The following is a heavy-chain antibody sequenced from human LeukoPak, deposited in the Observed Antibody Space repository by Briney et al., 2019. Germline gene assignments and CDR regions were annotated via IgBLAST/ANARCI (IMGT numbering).Heavy chain of an antibody. CDR3: ARFDIVVVPAASRHYYYYGMDV. D-gene: IGHD2-2*01. Sequence: ASVKVSCKASGYTSTSYDINWVRRATGQGLEWMGWMNPNSGNTGYAQKFQGRVTMTRNTSISTAYMELSSLRSEDTAVYYCARFDIVVVPAASRHYYYYGMDVWGQGATVTVSS. CDR1: GYTSTSYD. V-gene: IGHV1-8*01. J-gene: IGHJ6*02. CDR2: MNPNSGNT.